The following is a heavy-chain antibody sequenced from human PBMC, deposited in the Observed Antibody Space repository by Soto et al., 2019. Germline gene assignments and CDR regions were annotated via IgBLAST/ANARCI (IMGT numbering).Heavy chain of an antibody. CDR2: SHYTGTT. CDR3: ARYYCSGGSCYFFDY. CDR1: GDSISSSY. J-gene: IGHJ4*02. V-gene: IGHV4-59*01. D-gene: IGHD2-15*01. Sequence: LSLTFTVSGDSISSSYWSWIRQTPGKGLEWIGFSHYTGTTRYNPSLKSRVSFSVDMSKNQFSLKLSSVTTADTAVYYCARYYCSGGSCYFFDYWGQGTLVTVSS.